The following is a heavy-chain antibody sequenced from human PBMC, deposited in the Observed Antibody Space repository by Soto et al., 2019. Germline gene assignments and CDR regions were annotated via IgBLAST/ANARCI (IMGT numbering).Heavy chain of an antibody. CDR1: GFTFSRCD. D-gene: IGHD1-26*01. Sequence: EAQLLESGGGLVQPGGSLRLSCAASGFTFSRCDMSWVRQAPGKGLEWVSAISGSGGGTYYADSVKGRFTISRDNSKNTLYLQLNSLRAEDTAVYYCAKARRSGKYYNFHCWGQGTLVTVSS. CDR3: AKARRSGKYYNFHC. V-gene: IGHV3-23*01. J-gene: IGHJ4*02. CDR2: ISGSGGGT.